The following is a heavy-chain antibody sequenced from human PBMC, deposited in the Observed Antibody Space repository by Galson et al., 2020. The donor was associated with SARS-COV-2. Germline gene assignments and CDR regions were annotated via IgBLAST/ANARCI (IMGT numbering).Heavy chain of an antibody. V-gene: IGHV3-23*01. CDR2: ISGSGSAT. D-gene: IGHD3-22*01. CDR3: AKRHRDSSGFDY. Sequence: GESLKISCAASGFTFSSYAMNWLRQAPGKGLEWVSGISGSGSATYYAGSVKGRFTISRDNSRNTLYLQLSSLRAGDTAIYYCAKRHRDSSGFDYWGQGARVTVSS. CDR1: GFTFSSYA. J-gene: IGHJ4*02.